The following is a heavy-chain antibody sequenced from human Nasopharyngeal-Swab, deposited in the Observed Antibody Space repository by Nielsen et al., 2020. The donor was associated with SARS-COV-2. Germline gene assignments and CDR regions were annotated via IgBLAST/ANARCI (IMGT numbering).Heavy chain of an antibody. Sequence: VRQMPGKGLEWVSVIYYGGDTTYYADSVKGRFTTSRDNSKNTVHLQMNSLRADDTATYYCAKNRDSVAGTPDDAFDIWGQGIMVTVSS. D-gene: IGHD6-19*01. CDR3: AKNRDSVAGTPDDAFDI. CDR2: IYYGGDTT. V-gene: IGHV3-23*03. J-gene: IGHJ3*02.